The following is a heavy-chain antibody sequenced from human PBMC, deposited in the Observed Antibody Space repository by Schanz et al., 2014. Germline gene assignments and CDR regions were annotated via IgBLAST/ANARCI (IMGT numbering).Heavy chain of an antibody. CDR2: IGTSGGT. Sequence: EVQLLESGGGLVQPGGSLKLSCAASGLIFSNYVMSWVRQAPGKGLEWVSTIGTSGGTNYAESVKGRFTISRDNSKNTLYLQMNSLRAEDTAVYYCAKGRFGELSAFDISGQGTMVTVSS. D-gene: IGHD3-10*01. CDR1: GLIFSNYV. J-gene: IGHJ3*02. V-gene: IGHV3-23*01. CDR3: AKGRFGELSAFDI.